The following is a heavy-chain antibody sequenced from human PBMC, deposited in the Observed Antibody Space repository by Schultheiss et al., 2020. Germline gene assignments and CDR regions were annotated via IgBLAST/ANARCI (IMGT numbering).Heavy chain of an antibody. V-gene: IGHV4-39*01. CDR1: GGSISSSSHY. J-gene: IGHJ4*02. CDR2: INHSGST. Sequence: SETLSLTCTVSGGSISSSSHYWGWIRQPPGKGLEWIGEINHSGSTYYNPSLKSRVTISVDTSKNQFSLKLSSVTAADTAVYYCARLNEEYYFDYWGQGTLVTVSS. CDR3: ARLNEEYYFDY. D-gene: IGHD1-1*01.